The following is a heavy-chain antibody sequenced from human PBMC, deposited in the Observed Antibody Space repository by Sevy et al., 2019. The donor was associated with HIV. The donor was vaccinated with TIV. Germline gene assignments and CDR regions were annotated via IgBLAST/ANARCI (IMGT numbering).Heavy chain of an antibody. V-gene: IGHV3-30-3*02. Sequence: GESLKISCAASGFTFRTYALHWVRQAPGRGLEWIGLISSNGDNSFYANSVRGRFTISRDNSMNTLYLQMNSLRADDTAVYYCAKSDYHFWSGQAGGYYFDYWGQGTLVTVSS. D-gene: IGHD3-3*01. CDR1: GFTFRTYA. CDR3: AKSDYHFWSGQAGGYYFDY. CDR2: ISSNGDNS. J-gene: IGHJ4*02.